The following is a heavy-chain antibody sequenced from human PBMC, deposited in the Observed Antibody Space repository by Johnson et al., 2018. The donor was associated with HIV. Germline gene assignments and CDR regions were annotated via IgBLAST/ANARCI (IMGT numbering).Heavy chain of an antibody. CDR1: GFTFGSYG. Sequence: VQLVESGGGVVQPGRSLRLSCAASGFTFGSYGMHWVRQAPGKGLEWVAVISYDGSDKYYPDSVKGRFTISRDNSKNTLYLQMNSLRPEDTALYYCAKDLGESENEEWASDYYDFGRDYPGQDSRGVVGAFDIWGQWTMVTVSS. CDR3: AKDLGESENEEWASDYYDFGRDYPGQDSRGVVGAFDI. D-gene: IGHD3-3*01. V-gene: IGHV3-30*18. CDR2: ISYDGSDK. J-gene: IGHJ3*02.